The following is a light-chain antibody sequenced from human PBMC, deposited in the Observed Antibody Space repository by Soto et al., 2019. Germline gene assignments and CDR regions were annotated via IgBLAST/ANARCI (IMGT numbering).Light chain of an antibody. CDR2: EDN. V-gene: IGLV6-57*04. Sequence: NFMLTQPHSVSESPGKTVTISCTRSSGSIASNYVQWYQQRPGSAPTTVIYEDNQRPSGVPDRFSGSIDSSSNSASLTISGLKIEDEADYYCQSYDSSNHRVFGGGTKVTVL. CDR1: SGSIASNY. CDR3: QSYDSSNHRV. J-gene: IGLJ2*01.